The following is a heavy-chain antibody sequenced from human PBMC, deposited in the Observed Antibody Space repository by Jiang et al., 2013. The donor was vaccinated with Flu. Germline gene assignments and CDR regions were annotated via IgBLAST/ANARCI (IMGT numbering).Heavy chain of an antibody. J-gene: IGHJ4*02. D-gene: IGHD6-13*01. CDR3: ARDSAAAPGANFDY. V-gene: IGHV1-2*02. CDR2: INLNSGVT. Sequence: SGAEVKKPGASVKVSCKASGYTFTDYYMHWLRQAPGQGLEWMGWINLNSGVTNSAQNFQGRVTMTRDTSISTAYMELSRLRSDDTAVYYCARDSAAAPGANFDYWGQGTLVTVSS. CDR1: GYTFTDYY.